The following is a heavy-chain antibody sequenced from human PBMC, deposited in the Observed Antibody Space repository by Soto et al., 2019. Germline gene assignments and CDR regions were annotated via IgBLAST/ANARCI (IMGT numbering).Heavy chain of an antibody. V-gene: IGHV4-59*01. Sequence: ASGTLSLTCTVSGGSLSSYYWSWVRPPPGKGLEWIGYIYYSGSTNYNPSLKSRVTISVDTSKNQFSLKLSSVTAADTAVYYCARGIQLWLAESYYYHCYMDVWGKGTTVTVSS. CDR3: ARGIQLWLAESYYYHCYMDV. CDR1: GGSLSSYY. D-gene: IGHD5-18*01. CDR2: IYYSGST. J-gene: IGHJ6*03.